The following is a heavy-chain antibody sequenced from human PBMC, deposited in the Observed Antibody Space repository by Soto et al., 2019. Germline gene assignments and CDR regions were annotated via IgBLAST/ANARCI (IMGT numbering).Heavy chain of an antibody. CDR1: GGSISSYY. CDR2: IYYSGST. J-gene: IGHJ3*02. CDR3: VSSWYGAFDI. Sequence: NPSETLSLTCTVSGGSISSYYWSWIRQPPGKGLEWIGYIYYSGSTNYNPSLKSRVTISVDTSKNQFSLKLSSVTAADTAVYYCVSSWYGAFDIWGQGTMVTVSS. V-gene: IGHV4-59*01. D-gene: IGHD6-13*01.